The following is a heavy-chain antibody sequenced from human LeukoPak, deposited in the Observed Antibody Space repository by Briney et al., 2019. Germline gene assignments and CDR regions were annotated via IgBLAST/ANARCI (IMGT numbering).Heavy chain of an antibody. J-gene: IGHJ3*02. D-gene: IGHD4-23*01. CDR3: AKRGADSGGNSALVAFDI. V-gene: IGHV3-23*01. Sequence: GGSLRLSCAASGFTFSSYAMSWVRQAPGKGLEWVSAITSTGGTTYYADSVKGRFTISRDNSKNTLYLQMNSLRAEDTAVYYCAKRGADSGGNSALVAFDIWGQGTLVTVSS. CDR2: ITSTGGTT. CDR1: GFTFSSYA.